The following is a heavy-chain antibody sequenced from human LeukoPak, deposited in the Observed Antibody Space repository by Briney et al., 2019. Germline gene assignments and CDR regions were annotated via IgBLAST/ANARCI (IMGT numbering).Heavy chain of an antibody. J-gene: IGHJ4*02. V-gene: IGHV3-7*01. CDR2: IKQDGSEK. D-gene: IGHD6-19*01. CDR1: GFTFSSYW. Sequence: GGSLRLSCAASGFTFSSYWMSWVRQAPGKGLEWVANIKQDGSEKYYADSVKGRSTISRDNAKNSLYLQMNSLRAGDTAVYYCARDYGSGWSQLYYFDYWGQGTLVTVSS. CDR3: ARDYGSGWSQLYYFDY.